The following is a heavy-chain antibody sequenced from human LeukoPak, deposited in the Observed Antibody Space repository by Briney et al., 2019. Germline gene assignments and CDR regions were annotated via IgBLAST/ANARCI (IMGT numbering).Heavy chain of an antibody. CDR3: AREPRITMVRGVS. Sequence: SETLSLTCTVSGGSISSGDYYWSWIRQPPGKGLESIGYIYYSGSTYYNPSLKSRVTISVDTSKNQFSLKLSSVTAADTAVYYCAREPRITMVRGVSWGQGTLVTVSS. V-gene: IGHV4-30-4*08. CDR2: IYYSGST. D-gene: IGHD3-10*01. J-gene: IGHJ4*02. CDR1: GGSISSGDYY.